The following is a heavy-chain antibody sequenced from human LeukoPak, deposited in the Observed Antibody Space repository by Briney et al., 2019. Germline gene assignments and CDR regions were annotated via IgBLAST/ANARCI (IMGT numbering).Heavy chain of an antibody. CDR2: ISGRGGST. V-gene: IGHV3-23*01. Sequence: PGGSLRLSCAASGFTFSSYAMSWVRQAPGKGLEWVSAISGRGGSTYYADSVKGRFTISRDNAKNSLYLQMNSLRDEDTAVYYCARDRPYYYDSSGYYSDDAFDIWGQGTMVTVSS. CDR3: ARDRPYYYDSSGYYSDDAFDI. D-gene: IGHD3-22*01. J-gene: IGHJ3*02. CDR1: GFTFSSYA.